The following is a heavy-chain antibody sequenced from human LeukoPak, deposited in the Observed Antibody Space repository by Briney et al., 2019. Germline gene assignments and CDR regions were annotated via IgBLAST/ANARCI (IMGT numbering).Heavy chain of an antibody. D-gene: IGHD3-10*01. Sequence: GGSLRLSCTASGFTFGDYSMSWVRQAPGKGLEYIGFIRTKDFGGTTEYAASVKGRFTISRDDSKSIAYLQIHSLKSEDTAVYYCSRDGLDYYGSGSYRGFDYWGQGTLVTVPS. CDR1: GFTFGDYS. CDR2: IRTKDFGGTT. J-gene: IGHJ4*02. CDR3: SRDGLDYYGSGSYRGFDY. V-gene: IGHV3-49*04.